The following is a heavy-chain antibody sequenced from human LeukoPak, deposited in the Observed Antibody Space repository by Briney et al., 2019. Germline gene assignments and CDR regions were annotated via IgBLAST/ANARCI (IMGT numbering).Heavy chain of an antibody. CDR1: AFTFSGSA. CDR3: TGNSLGGGENDY. V-gene: IGHV3-73*01. D-gene: IGHD1/OR15-1a*01. J-gene: IGHJ4*02. CDR2: IRSRANNYAT. Sequence: GRSLRLSCAASAFTFSGSAIHWVRQASGKGLEWVGRIRSRANNYATAYAASVNGRFTISRDDSKNTAYLQMNSLKTEDTALYYGTGNSLGGGENDYWGQGTLVAVSS.